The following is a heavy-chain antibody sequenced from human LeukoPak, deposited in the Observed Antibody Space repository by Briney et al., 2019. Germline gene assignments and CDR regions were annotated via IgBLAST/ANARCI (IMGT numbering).Heavy chain of an antibody. D-gene: IGHD3-22*01. J-gene: IGHJ4*02. CDR1: GGSVSSSSYY. CDR3: ARDAMIAVDYFDY. Sequence: SETLSLTCTVSGGSVSSSSYYWGWIRQPPGKGLEWIGSIYYSGSTYYNPSLKSRVTISVDTSKNQFSLKLSSVTAADTAVYYCARDAMIAVDYFDYWGQGTLVTVSS. CDR2: IYYSGST. V-gene: IGHV4-39*02.